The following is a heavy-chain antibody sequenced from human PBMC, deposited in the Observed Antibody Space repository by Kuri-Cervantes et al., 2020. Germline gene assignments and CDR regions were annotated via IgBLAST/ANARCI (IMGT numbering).Heavy chain of an antibody. D-gene: IGHD1-26*01. V-gene: IGHV3-30-3*01. CDR2: ISYDGSNK. Sequence: GGSLRLSCAASGFTFSSYAMHWVRQAPGKGLEWVAVISYDGSNKYYADSVKGRFTISRDNSKNTLYLQMNSLRAEDTAVYYCAKDISGSYFYYYYGMDVWGQGTTVTVYS. J-gene: IGHJ6*02. CDR1: GFTFSSYA. CDR3: AKDISGSYFYYYYGMDV.